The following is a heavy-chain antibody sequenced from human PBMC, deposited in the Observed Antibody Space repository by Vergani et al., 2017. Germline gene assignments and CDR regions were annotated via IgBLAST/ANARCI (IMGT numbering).Heavy chain of an antibody. J-gene: IGHJ6*03. V-gene: IGHV3-21*01. CDR2: IDSSSTYL. CDR1: GLTFSNYS. D-gene: IGHD1-20*01. CDR3: ARDLTGIRYDGFYMDV. Sequence: EVLLVESGGGLVKPGGSLRLSCAASGLTFSNYSMNWVRQAPGKGLEWVSSIDSSSTYLYYADSLKGRFTISRDNAKNSLYLQMNSLRVEDTAVYFCARDLTGIRYDGFYMDVWGKGTTVTVSS.